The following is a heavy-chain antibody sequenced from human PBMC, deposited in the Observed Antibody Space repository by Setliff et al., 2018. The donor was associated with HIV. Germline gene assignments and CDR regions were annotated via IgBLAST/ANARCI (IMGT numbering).Heavy chain of an antibody. CDR1: GGTFRNNP. CDR3: AIYYYFYLDV. CDR2: IIPIFGTT. Sequence: ASVKVSCKASGGTFRNNPINWVRQAPGQGLEWMGGIIPIFGTTNYAQKFQDRVTITVDESTSTVYMELGSLRSEDTAVYYCAIYYYFYLDVWGKGTPVTVSS. J-gene: IGHJ6*03. V-gene: IGHV1-69*13.